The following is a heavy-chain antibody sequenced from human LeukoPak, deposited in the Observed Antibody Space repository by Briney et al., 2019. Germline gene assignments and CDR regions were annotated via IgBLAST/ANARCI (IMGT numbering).Heavy chain of an antibody. CDR2: INHSGST. V-gene: IGHV4-34*01. J-gene: IGHJ4*02. CDR3: ARGGVVTAIPSLGNDY. CDR1: GGSFSGYY. D-gene: IGHD2-21*02. Sequence: PSETLSLTCAVYGGSFSGYYWSWIRQPPGKGLEWIGEINHSGSTNYNPSLKSRVTISVDTSKNQFSLKLSSVTTADTAVYYCARGGVVTAIPSLGNDYWGQGTLVTVSS.